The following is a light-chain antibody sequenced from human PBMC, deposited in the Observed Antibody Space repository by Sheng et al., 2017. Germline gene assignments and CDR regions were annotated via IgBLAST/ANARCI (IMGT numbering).Light chain of an antibody. CDR3: QQYNNWPPWT. Sequence: ETVMTQSPGILSVSPGERATLSCRASESVSSNLAWYQQKPGQAPRLLIYGASTRATGIPARFSGSGSGTEFTLTISSLQSEDFAVYYCQQYNNWPPWTFGQGTKVEIK. J-gene: IGKJ1*01. CDR1: ESVSSN. CDR2: GAS. V-gene: IGKV3-15*01.